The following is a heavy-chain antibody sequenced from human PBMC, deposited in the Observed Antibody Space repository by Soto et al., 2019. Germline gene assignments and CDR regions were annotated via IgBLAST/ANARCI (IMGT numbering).Heavy chain of an antibody. D-gene: IGHD3-22*01. CDR2: ISAYNGNT. CDR3: ARDAPYYYDSSGYYPTGYYYYGMDV. J-gene: IGHJ6*02. V-gene: IGHV1-18*01. Sequence: QVQLVQSGAEVKKPGASVKVSCKASGYTFTSYGISWVRQAPGQGLGWMGWISAYNGNTNYAQKLQGRVTMTTDTSTSTAYMELRSLRSDDTAVYYCARDAPYYYDSSGYYPTGYYYYGMDVWGQGTTVTVSS. CDR1: GYTFTSYG.